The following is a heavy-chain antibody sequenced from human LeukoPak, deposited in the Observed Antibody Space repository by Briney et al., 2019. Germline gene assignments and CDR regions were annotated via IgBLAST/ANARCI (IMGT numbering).Heavy chain of an antibody. Sequence: SGPTLVNPTQTLTLTCTFSGFSLSTSGVGVGWIRQPPGKALEWLALIYWDDDKRYSPSLKSRLTITKDTPKNQVVLTMTNMDPVDTATYYCAHRSYYYDSSGHHFDYWGQGTLVTVSS. CDR3: AHRSYYYDSSGHHFDY. V-gene: IGHV2-5*02. D-gene: IGHD3-22*01. J-gene: IGHJ4*02. CDR2: IYWDDDK. CDR1: GFSLSTSGVG.